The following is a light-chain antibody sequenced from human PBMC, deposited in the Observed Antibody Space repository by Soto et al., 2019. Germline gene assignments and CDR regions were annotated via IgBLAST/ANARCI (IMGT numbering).Light chain of an antibody. J-gene: IGLJ3*02. V-gene: IGLV1-44*01. CDR1: AASVERNT. CDR2: NNN. Sequence: QSALTQPPSTSGAPGQRVTISCSGSAASVERNTVNWYQQLPTKAPKLLIYNNNQRPSGVPDRLSGSKSATSASLVISGLQSEDEADYYCATWDDSLNGWVFGGGTKLTVL. CDR3: ATWDDSLNGWV.